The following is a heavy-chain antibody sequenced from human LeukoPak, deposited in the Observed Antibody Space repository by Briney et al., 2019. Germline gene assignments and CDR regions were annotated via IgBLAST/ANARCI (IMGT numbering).Heavy chain of an antibody. D-gene: IGHD6-13*01. Sequence: NPSETLSLTCTVSGGSISSDNYFWSWVRQPPGKGLEFIGYMQHSGSAYYNPSLKSRVTISVDRSKNQFSLNLSSVTAADTAIYYCAREVNVAAPGTDDAFDIWGQGTMVTVSS. CDR1: GGSISSDNYF. V-gene: IGHV4-30-2*01. CDR2: MQHSGSA. J-gene: IGHJ3*02. CDR3: AREVNVAAPGTDDAFDI.